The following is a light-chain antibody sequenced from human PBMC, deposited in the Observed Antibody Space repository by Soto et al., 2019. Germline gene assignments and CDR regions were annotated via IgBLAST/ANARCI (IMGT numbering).Light chain of an antibody. J-gene: IGKJ3*01. CDR2: GAS. Sequence: EIVLTQAPGTMWLSPGARPTLSGRGGQTVSNNLAWYQQKPGKAPRLLLYGASTTATGIPARFSGSGSGTEFTLTISSMQSEAFAVSYCQQHNNWPPPISVGPGTKVDIK. V-gene: IGKV3-15*01. CDR3: QQHNNWPPPIS. CDR1: QTVSNN.